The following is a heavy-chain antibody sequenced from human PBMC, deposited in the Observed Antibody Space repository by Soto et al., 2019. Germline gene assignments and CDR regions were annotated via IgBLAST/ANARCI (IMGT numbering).Heavy chain of an antibody. V-gene: IGHV1-69*13. CDR3: ARELYGSGRNDY. D-gene: IGHD3-10*01. CDR2: IIPIFGTA. Sequence: ASVKVSCKASGGTFSSYAISWVRQAPGQGLEWMGGIIPIFGTANYAQKFQGRVTITADESTSTAYMELSSLRSEDTAVYYCARELYGSGRNDYWGQGTLVTVSS. J-gene: IGHJ4*02. CDR1: GGTFSSYA.